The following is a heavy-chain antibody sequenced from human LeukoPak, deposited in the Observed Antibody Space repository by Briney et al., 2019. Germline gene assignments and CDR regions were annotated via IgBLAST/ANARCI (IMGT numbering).Heavy chain of an antibody. CDR2: IYTSGST. CDR1: GGSISSYY. D-gene: IGHD3-3*01. CDR3: ARDKYDFWSGYYALTSSLYYMDV. J-gene: IGHJ6*03. V-gene: IGHV4-4*07. Sequence: MSSETLSLTCTVSGGSISSYYWSWIRQPAGKGLEWIGRIYTSGSTNYNPSLKSRVTMSVDTSKNQFSLKLSSVTAADTAVYYCARDKYDFWSGYYALTSSLYYMDVWGKGTTVTVSS.